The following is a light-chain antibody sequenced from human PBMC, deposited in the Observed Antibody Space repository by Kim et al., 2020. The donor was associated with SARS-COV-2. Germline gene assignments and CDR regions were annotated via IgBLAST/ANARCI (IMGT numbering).Light chain of an antibody. CDR2: DAS. V-gene: IGKV3-11*01. CDR1: QSVNSY. CDR3: QQRSNWPLT. Sequence: LSPEESATLSCKARQSVNSYLAWYQQKPGQAPRLLIYDASNRATGIPARFSGSGSGTDFTLTISSLGPEDFAVYYCQQRSNWPLTFGGGTKVDIK. J-gene: IGKJ4*01.